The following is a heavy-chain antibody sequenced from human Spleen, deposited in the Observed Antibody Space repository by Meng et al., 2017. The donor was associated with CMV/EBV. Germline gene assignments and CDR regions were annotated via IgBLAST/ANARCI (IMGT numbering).Heavy chain of an antibody. J-gene: IGHJ2*01. CDR1: GFTFSNYW. Sequence: GESLKISCVASGFTFSNYWLNWVRQAPGKGLEWVANIKQDGGESYYADSVKGRFTISRDNSRNTLFLQMNSLRPDDTALYYCAKEQTSSRRFLEGGPNFDLWGRGTLVTVSS. CDR2: IKQDGGES. D-gene: IGHD3-3*01. CDR3: AKEQTSSRRFLEGGPNFDL. V-gene: IGHV3-7*01.